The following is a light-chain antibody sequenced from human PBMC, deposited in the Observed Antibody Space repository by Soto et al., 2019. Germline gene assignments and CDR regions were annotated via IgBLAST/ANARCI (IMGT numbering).Light chain of an antibody. V-gene: IGKV3-20*01. CDR1: QSVDNTY. CDR2: RAS. J-gene: IGKJ1*01. CDR3: LQYGTSPWT. Sequence: EIVVTQSPGTLSLSPGDGATLSCRASQSVDNTYLAWYQHKPGLAPRLLIYRASTRATGIPDRFSGRGSGTDFTLTIRRLEPEDFAMYYCLQYGTSPWTFGQGTEVEIK.